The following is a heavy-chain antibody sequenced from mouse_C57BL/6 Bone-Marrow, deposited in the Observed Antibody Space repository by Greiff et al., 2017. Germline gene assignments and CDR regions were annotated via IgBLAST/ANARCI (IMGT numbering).Heavy chain of an antibody. Sequence: QVQLQQPGAELVKPGASVKLSCKASGYTFTSYWMHWVKQRPGQGLEWIGMSRPNSGSTNYNEKFKSKATLTVDKSSSTAYMQLSSLTSEDSAVYYCARDYGSRCAMDYWGQGTSVTVSS. D-gene: IGHD1-1*01. CDR2: SRPNSGST. CDR3: ARDYGSRCAMDY. J-gene: IGHJ4*01. V-gene: IGHV1-64*01. CDR1: GYTFTSYW.